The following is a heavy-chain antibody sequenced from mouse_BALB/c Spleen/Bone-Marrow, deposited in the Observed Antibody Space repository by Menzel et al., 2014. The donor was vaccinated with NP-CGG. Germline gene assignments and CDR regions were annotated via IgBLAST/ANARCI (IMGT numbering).Heavy chain of an antibody. CDR1: GFSLTSYG. CDR3: ARKEFDY. Sequence: VKLQESGPGLVQPSQRLSITCTVSGFSLTSYGVHWVRQSPGKGLEWLGVIWSGGSTDYNEAFISRLSIRKDNSKSXXFFKMYSLQANDTAIYYCARKEFDYWGQGTTLTVSS. CDR2: IWSGGST. J-gene: IGHJ2*01. V-gene: IGHV2-2*02.